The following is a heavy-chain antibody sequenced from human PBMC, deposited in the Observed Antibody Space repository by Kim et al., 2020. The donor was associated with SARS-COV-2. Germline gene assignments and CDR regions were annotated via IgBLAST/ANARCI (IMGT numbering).Heavy chain of an antibody. Sequence: GGSLRLSCAASGFSFSSPSMHWVRQAPGKGLEWVSYISSSSSIIYYADSVKGRFTISRDNAKNSLYLQMNSLRDEDTAVYYCARGVGATAGVFDYWGQGTLVTVSS. D-gene: IGHD1-26*01. J-gene: IGHJ4*02. CDR1: GFSFSSPS. CDR3: ARGVGATAGVFDY. V-gene: IGHV3-48*02. CDR2: ISSSSSII.